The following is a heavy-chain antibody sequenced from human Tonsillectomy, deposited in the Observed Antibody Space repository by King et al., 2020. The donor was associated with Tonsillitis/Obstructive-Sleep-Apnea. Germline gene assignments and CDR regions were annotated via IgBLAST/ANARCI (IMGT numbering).Heavy chain of an antibody. V-gene: IGHV3-7*04. CDR1: GFTFSSYW. CDR3: ARGCYYESSGYSPAYYYFDY. CDR2: IKQDGSEK. Sequence: VQLVESGGGLVQPGGSLRLSCAASGFTFSSYWMSWVRQAPGKGLEWVANIKQDGSEKYYVDSVRGRFTISRDHANNSVYLQMNSLRAEDTAVYYCARGCYYESSGYSPAYYYFDYWGQGTLVTVSS. J-gene: IGHJ4*02. D-gene: IGHD3-22*01.